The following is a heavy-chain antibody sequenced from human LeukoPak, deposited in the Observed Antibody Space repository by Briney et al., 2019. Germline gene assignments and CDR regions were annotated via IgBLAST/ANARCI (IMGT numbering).Heavy chain of an antibody. CDR3: AIDPNWGTHS. Sequence: PGGSLRLSCAASGFIFSTYTMYWVRHPPGKRLEWVSIIGSSGGVIYYADSVKGRFTISRDNSKNALYLQMNSLRVEDTAVYYCAIDPNWGTHSWGQGVLVTVSS. CDR2: IGSSGGVI. V-gene: IGHV3-23*01. J-gene: IGHJ4*02. CDR1: GFIFSTYT. D-gene: IGHD7-27*01.